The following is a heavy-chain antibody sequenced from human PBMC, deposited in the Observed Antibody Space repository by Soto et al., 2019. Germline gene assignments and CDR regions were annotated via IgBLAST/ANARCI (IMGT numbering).Heavy chain of an antibody. CDR3: ARDRSRGIAAAGPDY. CDR2: IWFDETNK. Sequence: QVQLVESGGGVVQPGRSLRLSCAASGFTFSRYAMHWVRQAPGKGLDWVAVIWFDETNKYYVDSVRGRFTISRDNSXXTLYLQMNSLRGEDTAVYYCARDRSRGIAAAGPDYWGQGTLVTVSS. D-gene: IGHD6-13*01. V-gene: IGHV3-33*01. J-gene: IGHJ4*02. CDR1: GFTFSRYA.